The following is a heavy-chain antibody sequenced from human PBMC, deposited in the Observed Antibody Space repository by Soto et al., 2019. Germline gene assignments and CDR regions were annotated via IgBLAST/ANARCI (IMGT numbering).Heavy chain of an antibody. CDR1: GGSVSSGSYY. J-gene: IGHJ4*02. V-gene: IGHV4-61*01. D-gene: IGHD6-6*01. CDR3: ARSHLEYSSSSEYYFDY. CDR2: IYYSGST. Sequence: PSETLSLTCTVSGGSVSSGSYYWSWIRQPPGKGLEWIGYIYYSGSTNYNPSLKSRVTISVDTSKNQFSLKLSSVTAADTAVYYCARSHLEYSSSSEYYFDYWGQGTLVTVSS.